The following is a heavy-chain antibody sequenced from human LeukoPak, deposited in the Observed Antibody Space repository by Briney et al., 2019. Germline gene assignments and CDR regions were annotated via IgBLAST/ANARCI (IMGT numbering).Heavy chain of an antibody. CDR1: GFTFSSYA. Sequence: GGSLRLSCAASGFTFSSYAMHWVRQAPGKGLEYVSAISSNGGSTYYANSVKGRFTISRDNSKNTLYLQMGSLRAEDMAVYYCARLNTGYDILTGGLDYWGQGTLVTVSS. CDR2: ISSNGGST. CDR3: ARLNTGYDILTGGLDY. D-gene: IGHD3-9*01. J-gene: IGHJ4*02. V-gene: IGHV3-64*01.